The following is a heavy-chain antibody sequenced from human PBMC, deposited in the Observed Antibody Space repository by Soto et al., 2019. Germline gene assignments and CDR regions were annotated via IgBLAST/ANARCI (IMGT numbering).Heavy chain of an antibody. CDR2: ISYDGSNK. Sequence: QVQLVESGGGVVQPGRSLRLSCAASGFTFSSYGMHWVRQAPGKGLEWVAVISYDGSNKYYADSVKGRFTISRDNSKNTLYLQMNSLRAEDTAVYYCAKGSSGWYLIRSYFDYWGQEPWSPSPQ. J-gene: IGHJ4*01. CDR1: GFTFSSYG. D-gene: IGHD6-19*01. V-gene: IGHV3-30*18. CDR3: AKGSSGWYLIRSYFDY.